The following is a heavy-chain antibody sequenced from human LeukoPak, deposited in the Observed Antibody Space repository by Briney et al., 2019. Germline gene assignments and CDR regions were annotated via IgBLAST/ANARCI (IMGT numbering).Heavy chain of an antibody. Sequence: SCPTLVKPTQTLTLTCTFSGFSLSSSGVGVGWSRQPPGRALEWLALIYWDDDKRYIPSLKSRLTITKDTSKNQVVLTMTNMDSVATATYYCAHLVRSGGSYHFDYWGQGTLVTVSS. J-gene: IGHJ4*02. CDR3: AHLVRSGGSYHFDY. V-gene: IGHV2-5*02. CDR2: IYWDDDK. CDR1: GFSLSSSGVG. D-gene: IGHD2-15*01.